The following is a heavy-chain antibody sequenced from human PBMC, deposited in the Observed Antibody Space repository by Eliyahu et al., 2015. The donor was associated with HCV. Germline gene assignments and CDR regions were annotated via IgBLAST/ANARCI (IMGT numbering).Heavy chain of an antibody. J-gene: IGHJ6*04. D-gene: IGHD6-13*01. CDR3: ARDGSSSWYGNDYYYYYGMDV. CDR1: GFTFSXYX. Sequence: QVQLVESGGGLVKPGGSLXLSCAASGFTFSXYXMXXIRQAPGKGLEGVSYISSSGSTIYXADSXKGRFTISRDNAKNSLYLQMNSLRAEDTAVYYCARDGSSSWYGNDYYYYYGMDVWGKGTTVTVSS. V-gene: IGHV3-11*01. CDR2: ISSSGSTI.